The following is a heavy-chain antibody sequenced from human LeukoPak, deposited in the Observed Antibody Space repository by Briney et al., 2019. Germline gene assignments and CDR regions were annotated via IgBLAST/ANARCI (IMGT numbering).Heavy chain of an antibody. CDR1: GYTFTGYY. D-gene: IGHD3-9*01. Sequence: GASVKVSCKASGYTFTGYYMHWVRQAPGQGLEWMGWINPNSGGTNYAQKFQGRVTMTRNTSISTAYMELSSLRSEDTAVYYCARGHYDIISRMLFSGPELDYWGQGTLVTVSS. CDR3: ARGHYDIISRMLFSGPELDY. V-gene: IGHV1-2*02. CDR2: INPNSGGT. J-gene: IGHJ4*02.